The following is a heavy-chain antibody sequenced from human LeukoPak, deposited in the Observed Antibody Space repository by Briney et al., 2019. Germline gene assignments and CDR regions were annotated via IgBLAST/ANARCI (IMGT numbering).Heavy chain of an antibody. CDR1: GGSVSSGSYY. J-gene: IGHJ4*02. Sequence: PSETLSLICTVSGGSVSSGSYYWSWIRQPPGKGLEWIGYIYYSGSTNYNPSLKSRVTISVDTSKNQFSLKLSSVTAADTAVYYCAIMVRGVKKEPIDYWGQGTLVTVSS. V-gene: IGHV4-61*01. D-gene: IGHD3-10*01. CDR2: IYYSGST. CDR3: AIMVRGVKKEPIDY.